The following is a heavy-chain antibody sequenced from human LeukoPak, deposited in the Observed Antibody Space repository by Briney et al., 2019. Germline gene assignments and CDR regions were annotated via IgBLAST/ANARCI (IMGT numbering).Heavy chain of an antibody. D-gene: IGHD2-15*01. J-gene: IGHJ4*02. V-gene: IGHV3-23*01. CDR1: GFTFSSYA. Sequence: GSLRLSCAASGFTFSSYAMSWVRQAPGKGLEWVSAISGSGGSTYYADSVKGRFTISRDNSKNTLYLQMNSLRAEDTAVYYCAKLIRPYCSGGSCYSGTGDYWGQGTLVTVSS. CDR3: AKLIRPYCSGGSCYSGTGDY. CDR2: ISGSGGST.